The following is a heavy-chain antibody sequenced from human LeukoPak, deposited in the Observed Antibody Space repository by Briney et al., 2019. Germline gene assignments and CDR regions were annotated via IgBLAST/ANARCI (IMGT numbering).Heavy chain of an antibody. V-gene: IGHV3-30*01. Sequence: QPGRSLRLSCAASGFTFSSYAMHYVRQAPGKGLEWVAVISYDGSNKYCADSVKGRFTISRDNSNNTLYLQMNSLRAEDTAVYYCAGGSSSGLFDYWGQGTLVTVSS. J-gene: IGHJ4*02. CDR2: ISYDGSNK. CDR3: AGGSSSGLFDY. D-gene: IGHD6-6*01. CDR1: GFTFSSYA.